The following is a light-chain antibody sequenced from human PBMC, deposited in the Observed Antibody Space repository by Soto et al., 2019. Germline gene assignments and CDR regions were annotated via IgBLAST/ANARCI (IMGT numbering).Light chain of an antibody. V-gene: IGKV3-20*01. J-gene: IGKJ4*01. CDR3: QQYGSSLVT. CDR1: QSVRSSY. Sequence: EIVLTQSPDTLSLSPGERATLSCRASQSVRSSYLAWYQQKPGQAPRLLIYGASRRATGIPDRFSGSGSGTDFTLTISRLEPEDFVVYYCQQYGSSLVTVGGGTEVEIK. CDR2: GAS.